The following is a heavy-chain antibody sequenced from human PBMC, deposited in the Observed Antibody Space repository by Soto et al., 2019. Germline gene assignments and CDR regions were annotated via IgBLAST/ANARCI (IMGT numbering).Heavy chain of an antibody. CDR2: ISAYSGDT. CDR3: ARSERAYAGSAAY. Sequence: GXSVKVSCKSSAYAFTNYGITWVRQAPGQRLELMGWISAYSGDTNFAQKFRDRVTLTTDTSTSTAYMELRSLRSDDTAVYYCARSERAYAGSAAYWGQGTLVTVSS. CDR1: AYAFTNYG. J-gene: IGHJ4*02. D-gene: IGHD2-15*01. V-gene: IGHV1-18*01.